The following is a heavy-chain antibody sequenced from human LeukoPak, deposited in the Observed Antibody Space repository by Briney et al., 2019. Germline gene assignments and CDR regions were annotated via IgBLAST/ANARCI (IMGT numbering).Heavy chain of an antibody. V-gene: IGHV3-7*05. Sequence: GGSLRLSCAASGFTFSNYFMNWVRQAPGKGLEWVASIKQDGSEKYYVDSVKGRFTISRDNARNSVHLQMNSLRADDTAVYYCARVYFRSFDDWGQGVLVTVSS. J-gene: IGHJ4*02. CDR1: GFTFSNYF. CDR2: IKQDGSEK. D-gene: IGHD3-10*01. CDR3: ARVYFRSFDD.